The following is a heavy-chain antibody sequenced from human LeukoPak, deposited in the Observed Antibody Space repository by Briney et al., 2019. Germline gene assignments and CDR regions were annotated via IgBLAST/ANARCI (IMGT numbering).Heavy chain of an antibody. D-gene: IGHD2-2*01. Sequence: GRSLTLSCTPSGFALDDYVMHWVRQTPGGGREWVSGISRESANIGYADSVKGRFAISRHNDKNSLYLQMNSLTTEDTALYYCARDFCTGCNYYFYGMDVWGRGTTVTVSS. V-gene: IGHV3-9*01. CDR1: GFALDDYV. J-gene: IGHJ6*02. CDR3: ARDFCTGCNYYFYGMDV. CDR2: ISRESANI.